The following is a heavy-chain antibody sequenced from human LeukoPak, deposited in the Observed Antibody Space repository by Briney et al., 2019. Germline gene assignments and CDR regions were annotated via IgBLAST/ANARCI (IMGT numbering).Heavy chain of an antibody. CDR3: GDLGSAGTDH. V-gene: IGHV3-72*01. CDR2: IRDKADGYTT. CDR1: GFTFSPHY. J-gene: IGHJ4*02. D-gene: IGHD3-10*01. Sequence: GGSLRLSCVASGFTFSPHYMDWVRQSPGQGLEWVGLIRDKADGYTTIYAASVKGRFTITRDDSKNSVYLQMDSLKTEDTAVYYCGDLGSAGTDHWGQGTLVTVSS.